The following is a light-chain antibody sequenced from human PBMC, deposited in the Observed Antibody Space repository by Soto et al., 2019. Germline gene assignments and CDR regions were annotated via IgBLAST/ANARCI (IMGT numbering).Light chain of an antibody. V-gene: IGKV3D-20*02. CDR2: GAS. CDR1: QSVSSSY. CDR3: QQRSNSPLT. J-gene: IGKJ4*01. Sequence: EIVLTQSPGALSLSPGERATLSFRSSQSVSSSYLAWYQQKPGQAPRLLIYGASSRTTGIPERFSGSGSGTDFTLTISSLAPEDFEVYYCQQRSNSPLTFGGGTKVDIK.